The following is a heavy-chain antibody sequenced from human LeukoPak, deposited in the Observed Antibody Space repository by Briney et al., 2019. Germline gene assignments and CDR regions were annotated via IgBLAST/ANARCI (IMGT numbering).Heavy chain of an antibody. D-gene: IGHD3-16*01. J-gene: IGHJ5*02. V-gene: IGHV4-39*07. Sequence: SETLSLTCTVSGGSISSSSYYWGWIRQPPGKGLEWIGSIYYSGSTYYNPSLKSRVTISVDTSKNQFSLKLSSVTAADTAVYYCARLRGGFAPDPWGQGTLATVSS. CDR2: IYYSGST. CDR3: ARLRGGFAPDP. CDR1: GGSISSSSYY.